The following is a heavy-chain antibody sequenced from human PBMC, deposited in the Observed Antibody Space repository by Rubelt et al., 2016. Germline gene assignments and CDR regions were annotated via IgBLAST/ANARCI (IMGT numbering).Heavy chain of an antibody. CDR2: INHSGST. D-gene: IGHD6-6*01. J-gene: IGHJ3*02. Sequence: QVQLQQWGAGLLKPSETLSLTCAVYGGSFSGYYWSWIRQPPGQGLEWIGEINHSGSTNYNPSLQGLVTREVATANNQFALKLGSVTAADTAVYYWASGSSEGLMDAFDIWGQGTTVTVSS. CDR3: ASGSSEGLMDAFDI. CDR1: GGSFSGYY. V-gene: IGHV4-34*01.